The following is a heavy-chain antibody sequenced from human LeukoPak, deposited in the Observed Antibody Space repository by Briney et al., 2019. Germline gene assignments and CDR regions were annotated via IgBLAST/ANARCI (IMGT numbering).Heavy chain of an antibody. CDR1: EFSVGSNY. J-gene: IGHJ4*02. CDR2: IYSGGST. CDR3: AKDPYYYDSSGYPHY. V-gene: IGHV3-66*01. Sequence: GGSLRLSCAASEFSVGSNYMTWVRQAPGHGLEWVSLIYSGGSTYYADSVKGRFTISRDNSKNTLYLQMNSLRAEDTAVYYCAKDPYYYDSSGYPHYWGQGTLVSVSS. D-gene: IGHD3-22*01.